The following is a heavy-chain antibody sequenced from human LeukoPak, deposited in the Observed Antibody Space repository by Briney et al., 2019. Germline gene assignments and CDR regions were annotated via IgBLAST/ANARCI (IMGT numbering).Heavy chain of an antibody. J-gene: IGHJ4*02. D-gene: IGHD3-16*02. Sequence: GESLRISCKGSGYSFTSYWISWVRQMPGKGLEWMVRIDPSDSYTNYSPSFQGHVPISADKSISPAYLQWSSLKASDPAMYYCARHRYDYVWGSYRPDFDYWGQGTLVTVSS. V-gene: IGHV5-10-1*01. CDR1: GYSFTSYW. CDR3: ARHRYDYVWGSYRPDFDY. CDR2: IDPSDSYT.